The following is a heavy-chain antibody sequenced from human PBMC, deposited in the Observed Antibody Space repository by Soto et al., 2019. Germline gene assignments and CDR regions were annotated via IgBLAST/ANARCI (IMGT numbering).Heavy chain of an antibody. Sequence: SETLSLTCTVSGGSISSYYWSWIRQPAGKGLEWIGRSYTRGSTNYNPSLKSRVTMSVDTSKNQFSLKLSSVTAADTAVYYCARLNWNYGRGWFDPWGQGTLVTVSS. D-gene: IGHD1-7*01. CDR3: ARLNWNYGRGWFDP. CDR2: SYTRGST. J-gene: IGHJ5*02. V-gene: IGHV4-4*07. CDR1: GGSISSYY.